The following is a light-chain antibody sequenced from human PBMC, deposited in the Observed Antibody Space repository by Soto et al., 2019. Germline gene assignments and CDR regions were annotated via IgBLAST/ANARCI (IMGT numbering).Light chain of an antibody. CDR1: QSLVHSDGIAY. CDR3: MQGTHWPIT. Sequence: DEVVTQSPPSLPVTPGQPASSSCRANQSLVHSDGIAYFSWFQQRPGRSPRRLIYKVSNRDSGVPARFSGSGSGTDFALKISRVEAEDVGVYYCMQGTHWPITFGQGTRLEIK. J-gene: IGKJ5*01. CDR2: KVS. V-gene: IGKV2-30*02.